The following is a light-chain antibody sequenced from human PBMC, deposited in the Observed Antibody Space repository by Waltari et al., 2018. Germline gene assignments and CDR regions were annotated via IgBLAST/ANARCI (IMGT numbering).Light chain of an antibody. CDR2: AAS. Sequence: DVQVTQSPSSLSASVGDSVTITCRTSQDIDRYLIWYQQKPGNAPKLLIYAASYLKSGVPSRFSGIGSGTDFSLTISSLQPEDFAVYYCQQNYRTPTFGGGTKVEVK. J-gene: IGKJ4*01. CDR1: QDIDRY. CDR3: QQNYRTPT. V-gene: IGKV1-39*01.